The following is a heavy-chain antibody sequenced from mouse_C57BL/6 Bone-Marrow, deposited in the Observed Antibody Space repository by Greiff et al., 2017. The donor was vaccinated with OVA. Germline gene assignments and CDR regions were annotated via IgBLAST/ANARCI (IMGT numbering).Heavy chain of an antibody. Sequence: EVKLMESEGGLVQPGSSLKLSCTASGFTFSDYYMAWVRQVPEKGLEWVANINYDGSSHYYMDSLKSRFIISRYNAKNILYLQMSSLKSEDTATYYCARVDSSGYDYWGQGTTLTVSS. J-gene: IGHJ2*01. V-gene: IGHV5-16*01. CDR1: GFTFSDYY. D-gene: IGHD3-2*02. CDR2: INYDGSSH. CDR3: ARVDSSGYDY.